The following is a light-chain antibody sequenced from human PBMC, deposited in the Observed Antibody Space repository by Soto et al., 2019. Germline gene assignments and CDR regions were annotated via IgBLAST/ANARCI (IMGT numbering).Light chain of an antibody. CDR2: GAS. CDR1: QSVSNN. V-gene: IGKV3D-15*01. J-gene: IGKJ4*01. CDR3: QQYNNRPPLT. Sequence: EIVMTQSPATLSVSPGERATLSCRASQSVSNNLAWYRQKPGQAPRLLIYGASTRATGIPARFSGSGSGTEYTLTISSLQSEDFAVYYCQQYNNRPPLTFGGGTKVEIK.